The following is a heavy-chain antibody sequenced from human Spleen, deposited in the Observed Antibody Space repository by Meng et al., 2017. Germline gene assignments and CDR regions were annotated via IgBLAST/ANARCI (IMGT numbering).Heavy chain of an antibody. CDR1: GFTFSSYE. CDR3: ARGGGTTVTTEGAFDI. CDR2: ISSSGSTI. V-gene: IGHV3-48*03. J-gene: IGHJ3*02. D-gene: IGHD4-17*01. Sequence: GGSLRLSCVASGFTFSSYEMNWVRQAPGKGLEWVSYISSSGSTIYSADSVKGRFTISRDNAKNSLYLQMNSLRAEDTAVYYCARGGGTTVTTEGAFDIWGQGTMVTVSS.